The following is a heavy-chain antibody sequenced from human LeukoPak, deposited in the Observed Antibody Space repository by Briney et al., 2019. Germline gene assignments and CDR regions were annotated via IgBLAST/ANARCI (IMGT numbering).Heavy chain of an antibody. J-gene: IGHJ4*02. CDR3: ARGLGELSFPFDY. D-gene: IGHD3-16*02. CDR1: GDSISSYY. CDR2: IYYSGST. V-gene: IGHV4-59*01. Sequence: PSETLSLTSTVSGDSISSYYWSWIRQPPGKGLEWIGYIYYSGSTSYNPSLKSRVTISVDTSKNQFSLKLTSVTAADTAVYYCARGLGELSFPFDYWGQGTLVTVSS.